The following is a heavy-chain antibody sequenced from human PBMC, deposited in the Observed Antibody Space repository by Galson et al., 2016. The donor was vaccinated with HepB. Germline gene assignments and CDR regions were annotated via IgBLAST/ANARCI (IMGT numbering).Heavy chain of an antibody. CDR2: INTDGSST. CDR3: TRVHREGIAAAGFQI. CDR1: GFPFSKYW. D-gene: IGHD6-13*01. Sequence: SLRLSCAASGFPFSKYWMHWVRQAPGKGLVWVSRINTDGSSTTYADSVKGRLTISRDNAKHTLYLQMNSLRAEDTALYYCTRVHREGIAAAGFQIWGQGTLVTVSS. V-gene: IGHV3-74*01. J-gene: IGHJ4*02.